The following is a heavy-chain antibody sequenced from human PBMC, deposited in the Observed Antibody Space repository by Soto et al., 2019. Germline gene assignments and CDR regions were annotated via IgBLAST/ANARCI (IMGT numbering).Heavy chain of an antibody. CDR3: ARAIAAYHNWFDP. J-gene: IGHJ5*02. CDR1: GFTFSSYA. V-gene: IGHV3-30-3*01. Sequence: GGSLRLSCAASGFTFSSYAMHWVRQAPGKGLEWVAVISYDGSNKYYADSVKGRFTISRDNSKNTLYLQMNSLRAEDTAVYYCARAIAAYHNWFDPWGQGTLVTGSS. CDR2: ISYDGSNK. D-gene: IGHD6-6*01.